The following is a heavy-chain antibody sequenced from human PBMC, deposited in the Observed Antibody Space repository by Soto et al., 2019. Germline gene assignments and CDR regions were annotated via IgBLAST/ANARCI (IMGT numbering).Heavy chain of an antibody. CDR2: IYYSGST. CDR1: GGSISSSSYY. D-gene: IGHD6-6*01. J-gene: IGHJ4*02. V-gene: IGHV4-39*01. CDR3: ARLGALTGISSSSFDY. Sequence: QLQLQESGPGLVKPSETLSLTCTVSGGSISSSSYYWGWIRQPPGKGLEWIGSIYYSGSTYYNPSLKSRVTISVDTSKNQFSLKLSSVTAADTAVYYCARLGALTGISSSSFDYWGKGTLVTVSS.